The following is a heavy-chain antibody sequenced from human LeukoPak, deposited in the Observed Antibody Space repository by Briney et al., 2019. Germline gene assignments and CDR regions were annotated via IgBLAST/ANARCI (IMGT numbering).Heavy chain of an antibody. CDR1: GFTFSSYA. CDR2: ISGSGGST. D-gene: IGHD3-22*01. J-gene: IGHJ4*02. CDR3: ARGDLYYYDSSGYGSYFDY. Sequence: GGSLRLSCAASGFTFSSYAMSWVRQAPGKGLEWVSAISGSGGSTYYADSVKGRFTISRDNAKNSLYLQMNSLRAEDTAVYYCARGDLYYYDSSGYGSYFDYWGQGTLVTVSS. V-gene: IGHV3-23*01.